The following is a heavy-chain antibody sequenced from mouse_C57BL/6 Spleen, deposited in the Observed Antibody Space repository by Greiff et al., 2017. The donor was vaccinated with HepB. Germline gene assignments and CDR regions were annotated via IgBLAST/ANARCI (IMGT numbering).Heavy chain of an antibody. CDR2: INPNNGGT. CDR1: GYTFTDYY. V-gene: IGHV1-26*01. J-gene: IGHJ2*01. CDR3: ARGFYFDY. Sequence: VQLQQSGPELVKPGASVQISCKASGYTFTDYYMNWVKQSHGKSLEWIGDINPNNGGTSYNQKFKGKATLTVDKSSSTAYMELRSLTSEDSAVYYCARGFYFDYWGQGTTLTVSS. D-gene: IGHD3-1*01.